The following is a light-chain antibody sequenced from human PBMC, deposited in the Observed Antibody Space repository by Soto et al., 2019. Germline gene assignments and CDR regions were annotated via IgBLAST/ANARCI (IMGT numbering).Light chain of an antibody. CDR2: EVS. CDR3: SSYTTNSTPYV. J-gene: IGLJ1*01. V-gene: IGLV2-14*01. Sequence: QSVLTQPPSASGTPGQRVTISCSGSSSDVGGYNYVSWYQQHPGKAPKLIIYEVSNRPSGVSNRFSGSKSGNTASLTISGLQAEDEADYYCSSYTTNSTPYVFGTGTKLTVL. CDR1: SSDVGGYNY.